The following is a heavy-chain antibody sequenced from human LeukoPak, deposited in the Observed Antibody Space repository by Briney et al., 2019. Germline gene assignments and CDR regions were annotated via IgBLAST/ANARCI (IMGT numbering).Heavy chain of an antibody. CDR3: ARGWYFMDSAPPLDY. Sequence: VASVEVSFKASGYTFTSCDINWVRQASGQGLEWMGWMNPNSGNTGYAQKFQGRVTMTRNTSISTAYMELSSLRSEDTAVYYCARGWYFMDSAPPLDYWGQGTLVTVSS. D-gene: IGHD6-13*01. CDR1: GYTFTSCD. V-gene: IGHV1-8*01. CDR2: MNPNSGNT. J-gene: IGHJ4*02.